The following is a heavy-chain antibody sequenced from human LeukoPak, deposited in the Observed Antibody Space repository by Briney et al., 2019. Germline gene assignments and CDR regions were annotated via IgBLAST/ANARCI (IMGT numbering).Heavy chain of an antibody. CDR3: AREFYSSSWYGFDY. CDR1: GFTFSSYA. D-gene: IGHD6-13*01. J-gene: IGHJ4*02. V-gene: IGHV3-30*04. Sequence: GGSLRLSCAASGFTFSSYAMHWVRQAPGKGLEWVAVISYDGSNKYYADSVKGRFTISRDNSKNTLYLQMNSLRAEDTAVYYCAREFYSSSWYGFDYWGQGTLVTVSS. CDR2: ISYDGSNK.